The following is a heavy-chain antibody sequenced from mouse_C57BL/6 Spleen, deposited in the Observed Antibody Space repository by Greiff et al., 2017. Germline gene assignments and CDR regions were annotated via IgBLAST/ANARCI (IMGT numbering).Heavy chain of an antibody. Sequence: QVQLQQPGAELVRPGTSVKMSCKASGYTFTNYWIGWAKQRPGHGLEWIGDIYPGGGYTNSNEKFKGKATLTADKSSSTAYMQFSSLTSEDSAIYYCARMITTGPGAMDYWGQGTSVTVSS. J-gene: IGHJ4*01. CDR2: IYPGGGYT. CDR1: GYTFTNYW. V-gene: IGHV1-63*01. CDR3: ARMITTGPGAMDY. D-gene: IGHD1-1*01.